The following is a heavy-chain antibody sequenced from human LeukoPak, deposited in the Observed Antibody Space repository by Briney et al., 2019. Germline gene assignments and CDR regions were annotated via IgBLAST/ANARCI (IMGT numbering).Heavy chain of an antibody. CDR3: ARSPAAARHSDY. CDR1: GYTFTSYG. D-gene: IGHD6-6*01. CDR2: ISAYNGNT. V-gene: IGHV1-18*01. Sequence: ASVKVSCKASGYTFTSYGISWVRQAPGQGLEWMGWISAYNGNTNYAQKLQGRVTMTTDTSTSTAYMELRGLRSDDTAVYYCARSPAAARHSDYWGQGTLVTVSS. J-gene: IGHJ4*02.